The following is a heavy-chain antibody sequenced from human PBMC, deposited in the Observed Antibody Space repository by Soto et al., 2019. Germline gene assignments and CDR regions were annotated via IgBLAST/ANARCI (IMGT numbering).Heavy chain of an antibody. CDR2: IYYSGST. V-gene: IGHV4-59*01. CDR1: GGSISSYY. J-gene: IGHJ6*02. D-gene: IGHD3-10*01. Sequence: QVQLQESGPGLVKPSETLSLTCTVSGGSISSYYWSWIRQPPGKGLEWIGYIYYSGSTNYNPSLKIRVTISVDTSKNQFSLKLSSVTAADTAVYYCARDSGSGSYRSYYYYYGMDVWGQGTTVTVSS. CDR3: ARDSGSGSYRSYYYYYGMDV.